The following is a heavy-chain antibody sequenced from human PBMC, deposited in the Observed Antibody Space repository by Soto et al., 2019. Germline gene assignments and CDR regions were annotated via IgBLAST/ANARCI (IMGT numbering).Heavy chain of an antibody. Sequence: ASVKVSCKASGYTFTSYGISWVRQAPGQGLEWMGWISAYNGNTNYAQKLQGRVTMTTDTSTSTAYMELRSLRSDDTAVYYCAGDRDYYDSSGLHITIDYWGQGTLVTVSS. CDR3: AGDRDYYDSSGLHITIDY. J-gene: IGHJ4*02. D-gene: IGHD3-22*01. CDR2: ISAYNGNT. CDR1: GYTFTSYG. V-gene: IGHV1-18*01.